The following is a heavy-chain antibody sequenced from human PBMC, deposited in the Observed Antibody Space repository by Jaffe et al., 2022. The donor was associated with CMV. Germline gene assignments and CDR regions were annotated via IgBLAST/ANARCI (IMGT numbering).Heavy chain of an antibody. CDR2: IYSGGST. Sequence: EVQLVETGGGLIQPGGSLRLSCAASGFTVSSNYMSWVRQAPGKGLEWVSVIYSGGSTYYADSVKGRFTISRDNSKNTLYLQMNSLRAEDTAVYYCARGQQDIWGYNWFDPWGQGTLVTVSS. CDR1: GFTVSSNY. CDR3: ARGQQDIWGYNWFDP. D-gene: IGHD2-15*01. J-gene: IGHJ5*02. V-gene: IGHV3-53*02.